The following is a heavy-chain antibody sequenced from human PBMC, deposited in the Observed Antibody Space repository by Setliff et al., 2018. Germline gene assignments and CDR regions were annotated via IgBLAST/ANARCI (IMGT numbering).Heavy chain of an antibody. D-gene: IGHD2-15*01. CDR3: ARSSLPGKGWYDY. CDR2: ISGSSASI. V-gene: IGHV3-48*03. J-gene: IGHJ4*02. Sequence: PGGSLRLSCAASGFTFSSYEMNWVRQAPGKGLEWVSYISGSSASIYYADSVKGRLTISRDNVKNLLYLQMSSLRAEDTAVYYCARSSLPGKGWYDYWGQGTLVTVSS. CDR1: GFTFSSYE.